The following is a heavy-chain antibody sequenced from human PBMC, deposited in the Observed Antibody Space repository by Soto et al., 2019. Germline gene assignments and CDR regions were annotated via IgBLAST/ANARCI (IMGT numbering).Heavy chain of an antibody. Sequence: EVQLLESGGGLVQPGGSLRLSCAASGFTFSNFDMSWVRQAPGKGLEWVSGISSSGGTTYYAVSVKGRFTSSRDNSKNTLYLQMTSLRAEDTAVYYCATGTAAPAHWGQGILVTVSS. V-gene: IGHV3-23*01. CDR1: GFTFSNFD. CDR3: ATGTAAPAH. D-gene: IGHD6-13*01. J-gene: IGHJ1*01. CDR2: ISSSGGTT.